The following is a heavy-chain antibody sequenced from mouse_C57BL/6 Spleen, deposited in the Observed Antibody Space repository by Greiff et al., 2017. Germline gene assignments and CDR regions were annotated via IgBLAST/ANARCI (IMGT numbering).Heavy chain of an antibody. CDR3: AGSEVYYGSSYGYVDV. CDR2: IYPGDGDT. V-gene: IGHV1-80*01. J-gene: IGHJ1*03. D-gene: IGHD1-1*01. Sequence: QVQLQQSGAELVKPGASVKISCKASGYAFSSYWMNWVKQRPGKGLEWIGQIYPGDGDTNYNGTFKGKATLTAAKSSSTAYMQLSSLTSEDTAVYVCAGSEVYYGSSYGYVDVWGTGTTVTVSS. CDR1: GYAFSSYW.